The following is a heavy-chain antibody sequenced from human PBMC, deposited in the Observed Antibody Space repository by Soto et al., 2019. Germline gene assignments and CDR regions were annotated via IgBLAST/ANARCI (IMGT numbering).Heavy chain of an antibody. J-gene: IGHJ4*02. CDR2: IFPLTDIP. CDR1: GGTFRNYP. CDR3: XXGXLXVLNYFES. V-gene: IGHV1-69*02. Sequence: QVQLVQSGTEVKKPGSSVKVSCKASGGTFRNYPINWVRQAPGQGLEWMGSIFPLTDIPDYAQNFQARLTXXXXXSXXXAXXXXXXXTSXXXXXXXCXXGXLXVLNYFESWGQGTLVTVSS.